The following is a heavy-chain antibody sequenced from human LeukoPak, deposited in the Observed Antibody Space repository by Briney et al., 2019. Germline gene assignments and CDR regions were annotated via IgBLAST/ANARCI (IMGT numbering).Heavy chain of an antibody. D-gene: IGHD3-10*01. V-gene: IGHV3-21*06. Sequence: GGSLRLSCAASGFSFSTYMMNWVRQAPGKGLEWVSSITADGSNTFYADSVKGRFTISRDNVKNSVHVQIDSLRGEDTAVYYCARGGVVRGPNDYWGQGTLVIVSS. CDR1: GFSFSTYM. CDR2: ITADGSNT. J-gene: IGHJ4*02. CDR3: ARGGVVRGPNDY.